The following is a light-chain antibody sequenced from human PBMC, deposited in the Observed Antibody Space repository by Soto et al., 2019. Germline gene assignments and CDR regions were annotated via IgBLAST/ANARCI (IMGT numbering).Light chain of an antibody. CDR2: DAS. CDR3: QQRSKWPLT. Sequence: EIVLTQSPATLSLSPGERATLSCRASESISSYLAWYQQRPGQAPSLLIYDASNRATGIPARFSGSGSGTDFTLTIDNLEPEDFVVYYCQQRSKWPLTFGGGTKVEI. V-gene: IGKV3-11*01. J-gene: IGKJ4*01. CDR1: ESISSY.